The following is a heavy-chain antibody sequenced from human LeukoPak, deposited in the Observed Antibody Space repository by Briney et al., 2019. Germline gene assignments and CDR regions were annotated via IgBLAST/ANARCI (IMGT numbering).Heavy chain of an antibody. D-gene: IGHD5-12*01. V-gene: IGHV3-53*01. CDR1: GFTVSSNY. Sequence: GGSLRLSCAASGFTVSSNYMSWVRQAPGKGLEWVSVIYSGGSTYYADSAKGRFTISRDNSKNTLYLQMNSLRAEDTAVYYCARGLDRIVATTGFDYWGQGTLVTASS. CDR3: ARGLDRIVATTGFDY. J-gene: IGHJ4*02. CDR2: IYSGGST.